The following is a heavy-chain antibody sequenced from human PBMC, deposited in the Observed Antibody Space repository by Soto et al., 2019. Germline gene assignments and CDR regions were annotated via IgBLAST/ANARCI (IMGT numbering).Heavy chain of an antibody. V-gene: IGHV4-38-2*01. CDR1: GYSISSGYY. CDR3: ARLAPIAAADGMDV. J-gene: IGHJ6*02. D-gene: IGHD6-13*01. Sequence: SETLSLTCAVSGYSISSGYYWGWIRQSPGKGLEWIGSIYHSGSTYYNPSLKSRVIISVDTSKNQFSLKLSSVAAADTAVYYCARLAPIAAADGMDVWGQGTTVTVSS. CDR2: IYHSGST.